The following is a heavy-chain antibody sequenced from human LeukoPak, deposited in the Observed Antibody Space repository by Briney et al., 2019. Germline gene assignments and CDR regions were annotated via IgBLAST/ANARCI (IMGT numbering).Heavy chain of an antibody. Sequence: PGGSLRLSCAASGFTFSGYAMSWVRQAPGKGLEWVSTISDNGGRTYYADSVKGRFTISRDNSDNTLYLQMNSLRDEDTAMYYCAKEGTAMASSYFDYWGQGALITVSS. D-gene: IGHD5-18*01. CDR3: AKEGTAMASSYFDY. J-gene: IGHJ4*02. CDR1: GFTFSGYA. CDR2: ISDNGGRT. V-gene: IGHV3-23*01.